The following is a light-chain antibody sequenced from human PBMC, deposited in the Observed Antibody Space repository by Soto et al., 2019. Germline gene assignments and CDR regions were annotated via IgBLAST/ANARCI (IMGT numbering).Light chain of an antibody. CDR1: SSDY. CDR3: SSYTRDSARYV. V-gene: IGLV2-14*01. CDR2: EVS. J-gene: IGLJ1*01. Sequence: QSVLTQPASVSGSPGQSITISCAATSSDYVSWYQQHPGKPPKLIINEVSIRPTGVSNRFSGSKSGNTASLIISGLQADDEADYYCSSYTRDSARYVFGSGTKLTVL.